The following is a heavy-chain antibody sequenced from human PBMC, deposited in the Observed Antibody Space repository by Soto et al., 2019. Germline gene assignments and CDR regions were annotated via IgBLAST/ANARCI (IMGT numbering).Heavy chain of an antibody. J-gene: IGHJ6*02. CDR3: ARDGGYYPPYYYYGMDV. Sequence: EVQLVESGGGLVKPGGSLRLSCAASGFTFSSYSMNWVRQAPGKGLEWVSSISSSSSYIYYADSVKGRFTISRDNAKNSLYLQMNRLRAEDTAVYYCARDGGYYPPYYYYGMDVWGQGTTFTVSS. D-gene: IGHD3-22*01. CDR2: ISSSSSYI. CDR1: GFTFSSYS. V-gene: IGHV3-21*01.